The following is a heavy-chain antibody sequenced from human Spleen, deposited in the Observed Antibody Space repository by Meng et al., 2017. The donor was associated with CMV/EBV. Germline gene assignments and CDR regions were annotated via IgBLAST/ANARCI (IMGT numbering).Heavy chain of an antibody. CDR2: SDPENGET. J-gene: IGHJ4*02. CDR3: ATAYQHLGY. V-gene: IGHV1-69-2*01. CDR1: GYTFNDYK. Sequence: KISCRASGYTFNDYKIHWVQQAPGKGLEWMGLSDPENGETTYAKKFQGRITMTADTSSDTAYMELSSLGFDDTAVYYCATAYQHLGYWGQGSLVTVSS.